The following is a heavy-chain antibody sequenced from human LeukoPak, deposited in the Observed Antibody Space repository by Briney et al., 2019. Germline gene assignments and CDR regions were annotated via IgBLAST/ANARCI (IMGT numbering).Heavy chain of an antibody. J-gene: IGHJ5*02. D-gene: IGHD6-13*01. V-gene: IGHV1-18*01. CDR1: GYTLTSYG. CDR3: ARVFGPYSSSWYWFDP. CDR2: ISAYNGNT. Sequence: ASVKVSCKASGYTLTSYGISWVRQAPGQGLEWMGWISAYNGNTNYAQKLQGRVTMTTDTSTSTAYMELRSLRSDDTAVYYCARVFGPYSSSWYWFDPWGQGTLVTVSS.